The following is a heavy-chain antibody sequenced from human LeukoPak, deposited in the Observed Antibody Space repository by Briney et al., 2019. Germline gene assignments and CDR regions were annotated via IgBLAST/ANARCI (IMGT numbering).Heavy chain of an antibody. Sequence: ASVKVSCKVSGYTLTELSMHWVRQAPGKGLEWMGGFDPEDGETIYAQKFQGRVTMTEDTSTDTAYMELSSLRSEDTAVYYCARRSYVAAEYYYYYYMDVWGKGTTVTVSS. D-gene: IGHD2-21*01. CDR2: FDPEDGET. V-gene: IGHV1-24*01. J-gene: IGHJ6*03. CDR1: GYTLTELS. CDR3: ARRSYVAAEYYYYYYMDV.